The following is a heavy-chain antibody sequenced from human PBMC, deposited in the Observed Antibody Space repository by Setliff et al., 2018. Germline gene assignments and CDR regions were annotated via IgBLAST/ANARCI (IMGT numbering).Heavy chain of an antibody. CDR2: FYHSGSM. D-gene: IGHD3-10*01. CDR1: GGSISSSY. CDR3: ARAYYYGSGNSHKYYMDV. V-gene: IGHV4-4*09. Sequence: SETLSLTCTVSGGSISSSYWSWIRQPPGKGLEWIGYFYHSGSMNYNPSLKGRVTMSVDTSNNQRSLKLTSVSAADTAVYYCARAYYYGSGNSHKYYMDVWGKGTAVTVSS. J-gene: IGHJ6*03.